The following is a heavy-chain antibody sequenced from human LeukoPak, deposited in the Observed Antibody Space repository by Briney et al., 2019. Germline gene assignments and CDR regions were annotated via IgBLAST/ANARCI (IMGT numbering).Heavy chain of an antibody. CDR1: GFTFSSYS. V-gene: IGHV3-21*01. CDR2: ISSSSSYI. Sequence: GGSLRLSCAASGFTFSSYSMNWVRQAPGKGLEWVSSISSSSSYIYYADSVKGRFTISRDNARNSLYLQMNSLRAEDTAVYYCARDLDYGDYAFDYWGQGTLVTVSS. CDR3: ARDLDYGDYAFDY. D-gene: IGHD4-17*01. J-gene: IGHJ4*02.